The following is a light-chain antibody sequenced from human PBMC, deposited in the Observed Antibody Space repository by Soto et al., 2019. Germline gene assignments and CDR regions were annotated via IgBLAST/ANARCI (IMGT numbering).Light chain of an antibody. V-gene: IGKV1-5*03. CDR2: RAS. J-gene: IGKJ2*01. CDR3: QQYNKGYT. Sequence: DIQMTQSPSTLSASVGDRVTITCRASQSISSWLAWYQQKPGKAPKLLIYRASSLESGVPSTFSGSGSGTEFTLTISSLQPDDFATYFCQQYNKGYTFGQGTKLEIK. CDR1: QSISSW.